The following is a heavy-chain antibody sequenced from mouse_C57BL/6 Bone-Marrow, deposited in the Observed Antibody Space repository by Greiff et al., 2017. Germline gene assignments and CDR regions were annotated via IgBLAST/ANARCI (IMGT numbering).Heavy chain of an antibody. CDR1: GYTFTNYW. Sequence: QVQLQPSGAELVRPGTSVKMSCKASGYTFTNYWIGWAKQRPGHGLEWIGDIYPGGGYTNYNEKFKGKAPLTADKSSSKAYMQFSSLTSEDSAIYYCARHSKYGYAMDYWGPGTSGTVSS. V-gene: IGHV1-63*01. CDR3: ARHSKYGYAMDY. D-gene: IGHD2-5*01. CDR2: IYPGGGYT. J-gene: IGHJ4*01.